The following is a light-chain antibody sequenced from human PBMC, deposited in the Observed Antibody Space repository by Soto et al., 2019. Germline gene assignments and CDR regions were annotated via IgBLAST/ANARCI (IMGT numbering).Light chain of an antibody. V-gene: IGKV1-39*01. CDR1: QSINNIY. CDR3: QQSSSTPQT. CDR2: ATS. J-gene: IGKJ1*01. Sequence: DIQMTQSPSSLSASVGDRVTISCRASQSINNIYLNWYQHKPGKAPKLLIYATSTLQSGVPSRFSGSGSGTAFTLTISSLQAEDFATYFCQQSSSTPQTFGQGTKVEVK.